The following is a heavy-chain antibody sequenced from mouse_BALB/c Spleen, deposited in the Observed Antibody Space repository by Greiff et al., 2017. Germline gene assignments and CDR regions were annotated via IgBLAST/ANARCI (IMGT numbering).Heavy chain of an antibody. CDR1: GYAFTNYL. V-gene: IGHV1-54*01. J-gene: IGHJ3*01. CDR3: ARSEDSYYAFAY. Sequence: QVHVKQSGAELVRPGTSVKVSCKASGYAFTNYLIEWVKQRPGQGLEWIGVINPGSGGTNYNEKFKGKATLTADKSSSTAYMQLSSLTSDDSAVYCCARSEDSYYAFAYWGQGTLVTVSA. CDR2: INPGSGGT. D-gene: IGHD2-12*01.